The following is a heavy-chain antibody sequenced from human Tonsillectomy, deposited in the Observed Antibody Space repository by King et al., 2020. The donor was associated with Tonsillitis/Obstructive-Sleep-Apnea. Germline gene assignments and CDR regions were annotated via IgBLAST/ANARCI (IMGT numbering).Heavy chain of an antibody. V-gene: IGHV3-49*04. CDR2: IRSKAYGGTT. CDR3: TPSHLNMIVVVITCWYFDL. Sequence: VQLVESGGGLVQPGRSLRLSCTASGFTFGDYAMSWVRQAPGKGLEGVGFIRSKAYGGTTEYAASVNGRFTIARDDSESIDNLQMNCLKTEDTAVYYCTPSHLNMIVVVITCWYFDLWGRGTLVTVSS. CDR1: GFTFGDYA. D-gene: IGHD3-22*01. J-gene: IGHJ2*01.